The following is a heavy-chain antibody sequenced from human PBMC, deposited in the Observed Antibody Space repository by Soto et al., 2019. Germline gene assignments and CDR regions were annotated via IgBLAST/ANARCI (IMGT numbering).Heavy chain of an antibody. D-gene: IGHD3-22*01. V-gene: IGHV4-4*07. Sequence: SETLSLTCTVSGGSISSYYWSWIRQPAGKGLEWIGRIYTSGSTNYNPSLKSRVTMSVDTSKNQFSLKLSSVTAADTAVYYCARDGRNSSGYFLFDVWGQGTTVTVSS. CDR3: ARDGRNSSGYFLFDV. J-gene: IGHJ6*02. CDR1: GGSISSYY. CDR2: IYTSGST.